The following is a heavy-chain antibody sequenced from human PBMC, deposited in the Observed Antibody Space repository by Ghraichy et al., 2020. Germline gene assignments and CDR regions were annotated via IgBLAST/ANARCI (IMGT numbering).Heavy chain of an antibody. D-gene: IGHD3-10*01. V-gene: IGHV1-46*01. CDR2: INPSGGST. J-gene: IGHJ6*02. CDR3: AREMVRGVGYYGMDV. Sequence: ASVKVSCKASGYTFTSYYMHWVRQAPGQGLEWMGIINPSGGSTSYAQKFQGRVTMTRDTSTSTVYMELSSLRSEDTAVYYYAREMVRGVGYYGMDVWGQGTTVTVSS. CDR1: GYTFTSYY.